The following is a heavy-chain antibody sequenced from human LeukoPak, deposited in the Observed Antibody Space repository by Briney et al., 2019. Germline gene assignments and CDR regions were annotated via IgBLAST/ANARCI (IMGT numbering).Heavy chain of an antibody. CDR2: INWNGGST. CDR1: GFTFDEYG. J-gene: IGHJ4*01. Sequence: GGSLRLSCAASGFTFDEYGMSWVRQAPGKGLEWVSGINWNGGSTGYADSVKGRFTISRDNAKNSLYLQMNSLRAEDTAVYYCAKADRITIFGVVGCPDYWGHGTLVTVSS. V-gene: IGHV3-20*04. D-gene: IGHD3-3*01. CDR3: AKADRITIFGVVGCPDY.